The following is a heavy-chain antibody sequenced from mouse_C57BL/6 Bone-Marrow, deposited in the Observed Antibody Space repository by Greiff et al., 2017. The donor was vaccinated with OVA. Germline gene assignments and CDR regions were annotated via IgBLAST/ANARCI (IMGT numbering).Heavy chain of an antibody. J-gene: IGHJ1*03. Sequence: VQLQQSGAELARPGASVKLSCKASGYTFTSYGISWVKQRTGQGLEWIGEIYPRSGNTYYNEKFKGKATLTADKSSSTAYVKLRSLTSRDSTVDVCARWDYGSSFYGSCDVWGTGTTVTVSS. CDR1: GYTFTSYG. CDR3: ARWDYGSSFYGSCDV. V-gene: IGHV1-81*01. D-gene: IGHD1-1*01. CDR2: IYPRSGNT.